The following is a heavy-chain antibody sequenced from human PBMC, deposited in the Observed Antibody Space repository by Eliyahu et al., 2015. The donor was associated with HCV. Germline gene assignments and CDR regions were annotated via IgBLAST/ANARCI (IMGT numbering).Heavy chain of an antibody. D-gene: IGHD1-26*01. Sequence: QLQLQESGPGLVKPSETLSLTCTVSGGSISSSSYYWGWIRQPPGKGLEWIGSIYYSGSTYYNPSLKSRVTISVDTSKNQFSLKLSSVTAADTAVYYCARGVTPLEFPWELLRGAFDIWGQGTMVTVSS. J-gene: IGHJ3*02. CDR3: ARGVTPLEFPWELLRGAFDI. V-gene: IGHV4-39*01. CDR2: IYYSGST. CDR1: GGSISSSSYY.